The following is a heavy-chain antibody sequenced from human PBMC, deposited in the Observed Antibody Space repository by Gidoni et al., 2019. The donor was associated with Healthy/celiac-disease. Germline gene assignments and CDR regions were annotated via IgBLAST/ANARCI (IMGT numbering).Heavy chain of an antibody. CDR3: ARESDYVWGSYGAFDI. D-gene: IGHD3-16*01. V-gene: IGHV3-7*01. CDR1: GFPFSRYW. Sequence: EVQLVESGGGLVPPGGSLSLSCAASGFPFSRYWMSWVRQAPGKGLEWVANIKQDGSEKYYVDSVKGRFTISRDNAKNSLYLQMNSLRAEDTAVYYCARESDYVWGSYGAFDIWGQGTMVTVSS. J-gene: IGHJ3*02. CDR2: IKQDGSEK.